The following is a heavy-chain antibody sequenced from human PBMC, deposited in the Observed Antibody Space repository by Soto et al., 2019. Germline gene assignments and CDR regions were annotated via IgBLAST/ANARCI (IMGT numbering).Heavy chain of an antibody. J-gene: IGHJ4*02. Sequence: SETLSLTCTVSGGSISSYYWSWIRQPPGRGLEWIGYIYYSGSTNYNPSLKSRDTISVDTSKNQFSLKLSSVTAAGMAVYYCARRYGRAIDYWGQGTLVTVSS. CDR1: GGSISSYY. V-gene: IGHV4-59*08. CDR2: IYYSGST. D-gene: IGHD3-16*01. CDR3: ARRYGRAIDY.